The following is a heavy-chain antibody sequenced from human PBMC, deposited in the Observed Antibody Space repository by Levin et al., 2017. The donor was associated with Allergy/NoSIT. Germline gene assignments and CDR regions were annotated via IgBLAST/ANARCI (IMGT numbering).Heavy chain of an antibody. V-gene: IGHV3-7*01. CDR1: GFTFTNYW. D-gene: IGHD3-10*01. CDR3: ARDQGFGDPRQPFDY. Sequence: GESLKISCAVSGFTFTNYWMSWVRQAPGKGLEWVANIKQFGTEQYYADSVKGRFTISRDNAKNSLYLQMNSLRAEDTAVYYCARDQGFGDPRQPFDYWGQGTLVTVSS. J-gene: IGHJ4*02. CDR2: IKQFGTEQ.